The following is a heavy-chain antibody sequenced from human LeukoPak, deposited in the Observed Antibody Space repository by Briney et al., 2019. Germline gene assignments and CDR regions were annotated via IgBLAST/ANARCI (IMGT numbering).Heavy chain of an antibody. D-gene: IGHD3-10*01. CDR2: ISGGGSTT. CDR3: AREEVRGVIMTN. J-gene: IGHJ4*02. CDR1: GFTFSNYA. V-gene: IGHV3-23*01. Sequence: GGSLRLSCAASGFTFSNYAMSWVRQAPGQGLEWVSAISGGGSTTYSADSVKGRFTISRDNSKNTLYLQMNSLRAEDTAVYYCAREEVRGVIMTNWGQGTLVTVSS.